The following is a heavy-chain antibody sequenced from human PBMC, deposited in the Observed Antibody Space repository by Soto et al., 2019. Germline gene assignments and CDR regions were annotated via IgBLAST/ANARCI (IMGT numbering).Heavy chain of an antibody. J-gene: IGHJ4*02. CDR1: GFTFSSYG. V-gene: IGHV3-30*03. Sequence: QVQLVESGGGVVQPGRSLRLSCAASGFTFSSYGMHWVRQAPGKGLEWVALISYDGSDKYYADSVKGRFTISRDNSKNTLSLQMNSLRLVHTAVYTSGAGQYLSHYWGQGTLVTVSS. CDR2: ISYDGSDK. D-gene: IGHD2-2*01. CDR3: GAGQYLSHY.